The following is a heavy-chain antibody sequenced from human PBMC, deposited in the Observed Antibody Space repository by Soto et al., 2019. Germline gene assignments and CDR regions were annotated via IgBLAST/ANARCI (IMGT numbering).Heavy chain of an antibody. D-gene: IGHD1-7*01. Sequence: EVQLLESGGGLVQPGGSLRLSCAASGFTFSSYAMSWVRQAPGKGLEWGSAISGSGGSTYYADSVKGRFTISRDNSKNTLYLQMNSLRAEDTAVYYCAKDPVEPGLPQELEGWFDPWGQGTLVTVSS. CDR2: ISGSGGST. J-gene: IGHJ5*02. CDR3: AKDPVEPGLPQELEGWFDP. V-gene: IGHV3-23*01. CDR1: GFTFSSYA.